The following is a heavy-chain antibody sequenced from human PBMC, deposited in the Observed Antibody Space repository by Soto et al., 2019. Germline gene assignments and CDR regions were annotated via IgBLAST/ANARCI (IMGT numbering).Heavy chain of an antibody. V-gene: IGHV3-23*01. CDR1: GFTVRNNG. CDR3: AKGRAGGWNGGDY. D-gene: IGHD1-1*01. J-gene: IGHJ4*02. CDR2: IAGSGDNT. Sequence: EVQLLESGGGLVQPGGSLRLTCAASGFTVRNNGMSWVRQAPGKGLEWVSAIAGSGDNTYYADSVRGRFTISRDNSKNTLYLQMNGLRAEDTAVYYCAKGRAGGWNGGDYWGQGTLVTVSS.